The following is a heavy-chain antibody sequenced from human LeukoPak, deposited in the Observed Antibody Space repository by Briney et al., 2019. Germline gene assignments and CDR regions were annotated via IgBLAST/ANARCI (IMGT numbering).Heavy chain of an antibody. D-gene: IGHD3-10*01. CDR2: ISGSGDNT. CDR1: GFTFSSYG. CDR3: AKVTYGSGAYGAFDY. J-gene: IGHJ4*02. V-gene: IGHV3-23*01. Sequence: GGSLRLSCAASGFTFSSYGMSWVRQAPGKGLEWVSTISGSGDNTYYADSVKGRFTISRDNSKNTLYLQMNSLRAEDTAVYYCAKVTYGSGAYGAFDYWGQGTLVTVSS.